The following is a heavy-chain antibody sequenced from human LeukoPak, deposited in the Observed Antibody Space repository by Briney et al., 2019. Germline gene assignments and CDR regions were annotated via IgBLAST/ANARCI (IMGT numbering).Heavy chain of an antibody. Sequence: SETLSLTCTVSGGSISSYYWSWIRQPPGKGLEWIGYIYYSGRTNYNPSLKSRVTISVDTSKNQFSLKLNSVSAADTAVYYCARLTVPLRFDPWGQGTLVTVSS. CDR2: IYYSGRT. CDR3: ARLTVPLRFDP. V-gene: IGHV4-59*01. D-gene: IGHD2-2*01. J-gene: IGHJ5*02. CDR1: GGSISSYY.